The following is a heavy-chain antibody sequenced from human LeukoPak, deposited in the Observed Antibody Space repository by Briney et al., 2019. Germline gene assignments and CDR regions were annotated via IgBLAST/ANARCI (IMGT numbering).Heavy chain of an antibody. CDR3: ARNDFWSGYSPASFDY. CDR2: IYYSGST. J-gene: IGHJ4*02. CDR1: GGSISSGGYY. Sequence: SQTLSLTCTVSGGSISSGGYYWSWIRQPPGKGLEWIGSIYYSGSTYYNPSLKSRVTISVDTSKNQFSLKLTSVTAADTAVYFCARNDFWSGYSPASFDYWGQGTLVTVSS. D-gene: IGHD3-3*01. V-gene: IGHV4-39*07.